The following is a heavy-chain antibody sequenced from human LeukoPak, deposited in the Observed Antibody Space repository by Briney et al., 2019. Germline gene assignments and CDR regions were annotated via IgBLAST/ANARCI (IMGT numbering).Heavy chain of an antibody. CDR3: AKERFYDSSGYEVY. CDR1: VFTFRSHS. V-gene: IGHV3-23*01. D-gene: IGHD3-22*01. Sequence: GGSLRLSCVGSVFTFRSHSMSWVRQAPEKGLEFVSGIYENGGTTYYADSVKGRFTISRDNSKNTLYLQMNSLRAEDTAVYYCAKERFYDSSGYEVYWGQGTLVTVSS. CDR2: IYENGGTT. J-gene: IGHJ4*02.